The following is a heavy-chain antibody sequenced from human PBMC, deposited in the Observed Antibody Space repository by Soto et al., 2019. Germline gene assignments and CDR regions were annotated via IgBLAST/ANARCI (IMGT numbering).Heavy chain of an antibody. Sequence: SETLSLTCTVSGGSISSGGYYWTWIRQHPGKGLECIGYIYYSGSTYYNPSLKSRVTISIDTSKNQFSLKLSSVTAADTAVYYCARDFDSSGYGIGYWGQGTLVTVSS. CDR1: GGSISSGGYY. D-gene: IGHD3-22*01. CDR2: IYYSGST. V-gene: IGHV4-31*03. CDR3: ARDFDSSGYGIGY. J-gene: IGHJ4*02.